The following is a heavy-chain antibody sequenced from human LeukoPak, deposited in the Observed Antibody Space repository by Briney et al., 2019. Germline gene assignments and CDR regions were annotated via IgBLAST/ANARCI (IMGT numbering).Heavy chain of an antibody. D-gene: IGHD4-23*01. Sequence: QTGGSLRLSCAASGFTFSSYAMSWVRQAPGKGLEWVCAISGSGGSTYYADSVKGRFAISRDNSKNTFYLQMNSLRAEDSAVYFCVKDELAVAIFDYWGQGTLVTVSS. CDR3: VKDELAVAIFDY. V-gene: IGHV3-23*01. J-gene: IGHJ4*02. CDR2: ISGSGGST. CDR1: GFTFSSYA.